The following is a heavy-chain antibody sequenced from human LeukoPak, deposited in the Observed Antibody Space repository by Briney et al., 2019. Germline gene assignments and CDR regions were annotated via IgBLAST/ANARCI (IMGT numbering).Heavy chain of an antibody. J-gene: IGHJ4*02. CDR2: IIPIFGTA. CDR1: GGTFSSYA. V-gene: IGHV1-69*01. D-gene: IGHD6-13*01. Sequence: SVKVSCKASGGTFSSYAISWVRQAPGQGLEWMGGIIPIFGTANYAQKFQGRVTITADESTSTAYMELSSLRSEDTAVYYCATRGYRYSSSWYFVYWGQGTLVTVSS. CDR3: ATRGYRYSSSWYFVY.